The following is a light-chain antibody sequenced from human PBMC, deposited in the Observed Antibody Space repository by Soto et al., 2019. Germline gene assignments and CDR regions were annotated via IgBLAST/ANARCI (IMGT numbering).Light chain of an antibody. V-gene: IGKV1-5*03. CDR2: KAS. Sequence: DIQMTQSPSTLSASVGDRVTITCRASQTISTLLAWYQQRPGKAPNLLIYKASSVESGVPSRFSGSGSGTEFTLTISSLQPDDFATYFGQQYSTYPWTFGQGTKVEVK. J-gene: IGKJ1*01. CDR1: QTISTL. CDR3: QQYSTYPWT.